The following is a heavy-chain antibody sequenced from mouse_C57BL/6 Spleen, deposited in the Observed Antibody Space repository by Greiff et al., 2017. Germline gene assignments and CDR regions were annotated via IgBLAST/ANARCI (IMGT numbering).Heavy chain of an antibody. J-gene: IGHJ2*01. CDR1: GYTFTDYY. Sequence: VQLQQSGPVLVKPGASVKMSCKASGYTFTDYYMNWVKQSHGKSLEWIGVINPYNGGTSYNQKFKGKATLTVDKSSSTAYMELNSLTSEDSAVYYCARRGLPTDYFDYWGQGTTLTVSS. V-gene: IGHV1-19*01. CDR2: INPYNGGT. CDR3: ARRGLPTDYFDY. D-gene: IGHD5-5*01.